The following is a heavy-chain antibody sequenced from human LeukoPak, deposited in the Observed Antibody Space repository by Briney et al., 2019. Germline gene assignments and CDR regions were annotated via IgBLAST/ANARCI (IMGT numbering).Heavy chain of an antibody. CDR2: INPSGGST. CDR3: AREGFPPKISDFWSGLGPYYYYGMDV. Sequence: VASVQVSCQASGYTFTSYYMHWVRQAPGQGLEWMGIINPSGGSTSYTQKFQGRVTMTRDTSTSTVYMELSSLRSEDTAVYYCAREGFPPKISDFWSGLGPYYYYGMDVWGQGTTVTVSS. CDR1: GYTFTSYY. V-gene: IGHV1-46*01. J-gene: IGHJ6*02. D-gene: IGHD3-3*01.